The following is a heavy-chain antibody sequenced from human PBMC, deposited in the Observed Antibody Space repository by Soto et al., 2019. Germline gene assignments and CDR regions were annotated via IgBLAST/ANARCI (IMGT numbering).Heavy chain of an antibody. D-gene: IGHD3-3*01. CDR2: IIPIFGTA. CDR1: GGTFSSYA. Sequence: SVKVSCKASGGTFSSYAISWVRQAPGQGLEWMGGIIPIFGTANYAQKFQGRVTITADESTSTAYMELSSLRSEDTAVYYCTTFWGDNSPRYYYGMDVWGQGTTVTVSS. CDR3: TTFWGDNSPRYYYGMDV. V-gene: IGHV1-69*13. J-gene: IGHJ6*02.